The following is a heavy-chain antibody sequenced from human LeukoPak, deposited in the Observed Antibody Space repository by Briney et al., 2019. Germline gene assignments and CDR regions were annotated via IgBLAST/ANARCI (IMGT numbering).Heavy chain of an antibody. CDR2: IYHSGST. CDR3: ARVPMVREVIEGMDV. J-gene: IGHJ6*04. V-gene: IGHV4-4*02. CDR1: GGSISSSNW. D-gene: IGHD3-10*01. Sequence: SETLSLTCAVSGGSISSSNWWSWVRQPPGKGLEWIGEIYHSGSTNYNPSLKSRVTISVDKSKNQFSLKLSSVTAADTAVYYCARVPMVREVIEGMDVWGKGTTVTVSS.